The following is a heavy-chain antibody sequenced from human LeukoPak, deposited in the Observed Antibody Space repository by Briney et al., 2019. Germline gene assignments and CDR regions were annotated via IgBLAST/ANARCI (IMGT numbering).Heavy chain of an antibody. CDR2: LSSGSSYM. CDR1: GFTFSAYW. CDR3: ARDSRLVGTDFDY. J-gene: IGHJ4*02. V-gene: IGHV3-21*01. Sequence: GGSLRLSCAASGFTFSAYWMHWVRQAPGKGLEWVSSLSSGSSYMYYADSVKGRFTISRDNAKNSLYLQMNSLRAEDTAVYYCARDSRLVGTDFDYWGQGTLVTVSS. D-gene: IGHD1-26*01.